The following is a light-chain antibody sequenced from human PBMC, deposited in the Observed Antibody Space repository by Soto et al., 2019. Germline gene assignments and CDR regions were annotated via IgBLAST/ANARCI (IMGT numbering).Light chain of an antibody. V-gene: IGKV3-11*01. CDR2: DTS. Sequence: EIVLTQSPATLSLSPGERATLSCRASQSVSSFLGWYQQKPGQAPRLVIYDTSNRATGIPARFSGSGSGTDFPLTISRLEPEDFAVYDCQQRYNRPTFGGGTKVEIK. CDR1: QSVSSF. CDR3: QQRYNRPT. J-gene: IGKJ4*01.